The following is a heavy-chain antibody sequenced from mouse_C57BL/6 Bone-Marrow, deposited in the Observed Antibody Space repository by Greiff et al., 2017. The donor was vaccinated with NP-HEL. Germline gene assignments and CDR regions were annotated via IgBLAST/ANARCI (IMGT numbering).Heavy chain of an antibody. V-gene: IGHV14-4*01. D-gene: IGHD1-1*01. CDR2: IDPENGDT. CDR3: TTTFITTVVARAHYFDY. J-gene: IGHJ2*01. Sequence: EVQLQESGAELVRPGASVKLSCTASGFNIKDDYMHWVKQRPEQGLEWIGWIDPENGDTEYASKFQGKATITADTSSNTAYLQISSLTSEDTAVYYCTTTFITTVVARAHYFDYWGQGTTLTVSS. CDR1: GFNIKDDY.